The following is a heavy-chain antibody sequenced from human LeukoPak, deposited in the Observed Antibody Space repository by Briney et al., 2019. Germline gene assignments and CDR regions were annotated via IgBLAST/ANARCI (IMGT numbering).Heavy chain of an antibody. CDR1: GFTFDDYA. CDR3: ATAPTHYDYYVDV. V-gene: IGHV3-43D*03. Sequence: GGSLRLSCAASGFTFDDYAMHWVRQAPGKGLEWVSLISWDGGSTYYADSVKGRFTISRDNSKNSLYLQMNSLRAEDTALYYCATAPTHYDYYVDVWGKGTTVTVSS. CDR2: ISWDGGST. J-gene: IGHJ6*03.